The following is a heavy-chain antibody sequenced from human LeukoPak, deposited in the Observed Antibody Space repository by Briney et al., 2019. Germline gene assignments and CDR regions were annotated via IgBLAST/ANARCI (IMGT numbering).Heavy chain of an antibody. CDR1: GGSFSGYY. CDR3: ARRRVVVVAATVPSLKRYWYFDP. Sequence: PSETLSLTCAVYGGSFSGYYWSWIRQPPGKGLEWIGEINHSGSTNYNPSLKSRVIISVDTSKNQFSLKLSSVTAADTAVYYCARRRVVVVAATVPSLKRYWYFDPWGRGTLVTVSS. J-gene: IGHJ2*01. D-gene: IGHD2-15*01. V-gene: IGHV4-34*01. CDR2: INHSGST.